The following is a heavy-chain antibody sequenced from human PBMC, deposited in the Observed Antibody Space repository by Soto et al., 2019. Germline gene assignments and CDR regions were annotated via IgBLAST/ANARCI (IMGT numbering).Heavy chain of an antibody. D-gene: IGHD5-18*01. CDR1: GDTFTFYS. V-gene: IGHV1-69*02. J-gene: IGHJ4*02. CDR2: INPILSMS. CDR3: ASSYGSGYRAFDY. Sequence: QVQLVQSGAEVKKPGSSVRVSCKASGDTFTFYSINWVRQAPGLGLEWMGRINPILSMSNYAQRFQGRVTMTADKYTSTAYMKLSSLRSEDTAMYYCASSYGSGYRAFDYWGQGALVTVSS.